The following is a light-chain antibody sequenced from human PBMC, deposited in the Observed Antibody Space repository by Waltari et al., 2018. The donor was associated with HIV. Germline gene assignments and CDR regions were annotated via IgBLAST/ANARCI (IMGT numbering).Light chain of an antibody. CDR1: SSDDGAYNS. CDR2: EVS. V-gene: IGLV2-14*01. CDR3: CSYASSTALDV. Sequence: QSTLTQPASVSGSPGQSITFSCTGPSSDDGAYNSVSWYQQHPAKAPKLLMYEVSNRRSCISNRFSGAKAGGSVSLAIARLQAEYEADYDCCSYASSTALDVFGGGTKLTGL. J-gene: IGLJ2*01.